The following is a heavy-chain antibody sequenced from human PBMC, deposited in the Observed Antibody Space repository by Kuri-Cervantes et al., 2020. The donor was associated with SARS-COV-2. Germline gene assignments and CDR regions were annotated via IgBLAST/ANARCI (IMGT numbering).Heavy chain of an antibody. CDR2: IYTSGST. CDR1: GGSVSSGSYY. J-gene: IGHJ6*02. D-gene: IGHD4-17*01. CDR3: ARDPRDYGDYERGLYPMDV. V-gene: IGHV4-61*02. Sequence: SETLSLTCTVSGGSVSSGSYYWSWIRQPAGKGLEWIGRIYTSGSTNYDPSLKSRVTMSVDTSKNQFSLKLSSVTAADTAVYYCARDPRDYGDYERGLYPMDVWGQGTTVTVSS.